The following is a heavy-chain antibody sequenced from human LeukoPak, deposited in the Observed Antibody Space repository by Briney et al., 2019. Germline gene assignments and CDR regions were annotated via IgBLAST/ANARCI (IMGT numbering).Heavy chain of an antibody. CDR1: GFTSSDNY. CDR2: ISVSGSYT. V-gene: IGHV3-11*03. J-gene: IGHJ6*02. Sequence: GRSLRLSCAASGFTSSDNYMSWIRQAPGKGLEWSLYISVSGSYTNYVHFVKGRLTISRDNAKKSLYLQMIGMRAEDTAVYYCARCGTPNNYYGYGVDVWGQGTTVIVSS. D-gene: IGHD1-26*01. CDR3: ARCGTPNNYYGYGVDV.